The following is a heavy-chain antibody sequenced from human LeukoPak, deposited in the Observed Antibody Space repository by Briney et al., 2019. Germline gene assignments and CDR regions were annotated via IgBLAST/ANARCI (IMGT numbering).Heavy chain of an antibody. D-gene: IGHD3-10*01. Sequence: PSETLSLTCTVSGGSISSYYWSWIRQPPGKGLEWIGSIYYSGSTYYNPSLKSRVTISVDTSKNQFSLKLSSVTAADTAVYYCARHLLWFGELNYFDYWGQGTLVTVSS. J-gene: IGHJ4*02. CDR2: IYYSGST. CDR1: GGSISSYY. V-gene: IGHV4-59*05. CDR3: ARHLLWFGELNYFDY.